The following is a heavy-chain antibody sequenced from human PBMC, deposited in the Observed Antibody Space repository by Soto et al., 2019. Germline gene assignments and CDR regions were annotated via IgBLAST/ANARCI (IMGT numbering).Heavy chain of an antibody. CDR2: ISSSSSTI. CDR3: ARIADYYGSGSYLHPTQNYYYMDV. J-gene: IGHJ6*03. Sequence: GGSLRLSCAASGFTFSSYSMNWVRQAPGKGLEWVSYISSSSSTIYYADSVKGRFTISRDNAKNSLYLQMNSLRAEDTAVYYCARIADYYGSGSYLHPTQNYYYMDVWGKGTTVTVSS. D-gene: IGHD3-10*01. V-gene: IGHV3-48*01. CDR1: GFTFSSYS.